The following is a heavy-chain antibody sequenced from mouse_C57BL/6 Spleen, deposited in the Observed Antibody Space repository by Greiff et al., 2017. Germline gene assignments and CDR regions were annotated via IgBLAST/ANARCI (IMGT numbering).Heavy chain of an antibody. Sequence: VQLQQSGAELMKPGASVKLSCKATGYTFTGYWIEWVKQRPGHGLEWIGEILPGSGSTNYNETFKGKATFTADTSSNTAYMQLSSLTTEDAAIDYYGRSGDGYYVGSMDYWGQGTTVTVSS. D-gene: IGHD2-3*01. J-gene: IGHJ4*01. CDR3: GRSGDGYYVGSMDY. CDR2: ILPGSGST. V-gene: IGHV1-9*01. CDR1: GYTFTGYW.